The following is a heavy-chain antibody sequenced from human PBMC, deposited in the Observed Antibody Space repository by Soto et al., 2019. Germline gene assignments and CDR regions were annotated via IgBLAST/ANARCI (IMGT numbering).Heavy chain of an antibody. D-gene: IGHD6-6*01. CDR3: ARVSSSSSARYYYYGMDV. CDR1: GGTISSYY. J-gene: IGHJ6*02. CDR2: INHSGST. V-gene: IGHV4-34*01. Sequence: SETLSLTCTVSGGTISSYYWSWIRQPAGKGLEWIGEINHSGSTNYNPSLKSRVTISVDTSKNQFSLKLSSVTAADTAVYYCARVSSSSSARYYYYGMDVWGQGTTVTVSS.